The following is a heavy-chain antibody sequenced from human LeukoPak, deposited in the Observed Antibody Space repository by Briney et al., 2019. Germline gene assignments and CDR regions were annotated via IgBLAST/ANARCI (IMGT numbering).Heavy chain of an antibody. J-gene: IGHJ3*02. D-gene: IGHD2-2*01. V-gene: IGHV1-8*01. CDR3: ARSEHCSSTNCARGAFDI. Sequence: ASVKVSCKASGYTFTSYDINWVRQATGQGLEWMGWMNPNSGNTGYAQKFQGGVTMTRNTSISTAYMELSSLRSEDTAVYYCARSEHCSSTNCARGAFDIWGQGTMVTVSS. CDR2: MNPNSGNT. CDR1: GYTFTSYD.